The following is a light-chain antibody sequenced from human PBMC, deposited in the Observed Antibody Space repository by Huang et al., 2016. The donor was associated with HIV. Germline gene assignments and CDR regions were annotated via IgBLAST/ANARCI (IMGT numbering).Light chain of an antibody. V-gene: IGKV3-20*01. CDR2: GAS. CDR1: QSFSSSY. J-gene: IGKJ1*01. CDR3: QQYGSSPQT. Sequence: EIVLTQSPGTLSLSPGERAPLSCRASQSFSSSYLAWYQHKPGQAPRRLIYGASSRVTGLPDRFSGSGSGTDFTLTISRLEPEDFAVYYCQQYGSSPQTFGQGTKVEIK.